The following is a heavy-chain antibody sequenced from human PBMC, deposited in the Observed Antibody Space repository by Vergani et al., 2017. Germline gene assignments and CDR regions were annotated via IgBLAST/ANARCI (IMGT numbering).Heavy chain of an antibody. Sequence: QVQLQESGPGLVKPSETLSLTCSVSGYSISRGYYWGWIRQPPGKGLEWIATVFHSGSAYYNPSLRRRVTISVETSKNQFSLRLTTLTAADTAVYYCARDHADTAIDYWGQGTLVTVSS. CDR2: VFHSGSA. D-gene: IGHD5-18*01. V-gene: IGHV4-38-2*02. CDR3: ARDHADTAIDY. CDR1: GYSISRGYY. J-gene: IGHJ4*02.